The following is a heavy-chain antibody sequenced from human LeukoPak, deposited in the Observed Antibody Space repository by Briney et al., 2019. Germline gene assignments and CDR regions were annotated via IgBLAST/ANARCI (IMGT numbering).Heavy chain of an antibody. J-gene: IGHJ4*02. CDR3: ARDPDSSSEWGPFDY. CDR1: GDSVSGNSAS. Sequence: SQTLSLTCAVSGDSVSGNSASWNWIRQSPSGGLEWLGRTYYRSKWSNDYAHSVESRITINPDTSKNEFYLKLDSVTPEDTAVYYCARDPDSSSEWGPFDYWGQGTLVTVSS. CDR2: TYYRSKWSN. V-gene: IGHV6-1*01. D-gene: IGHD6-6*01.